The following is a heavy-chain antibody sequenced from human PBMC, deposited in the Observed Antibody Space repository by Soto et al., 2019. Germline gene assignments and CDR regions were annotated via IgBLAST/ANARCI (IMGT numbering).Heavy chain of an antibody. J-gene: IGHJ6*02. CDR2: INSDGSGT. D-gene: IGHD2-15*01. V-gene: IGHV3-74*01. CDR3: AKDTAYAMDV. CDR1: GFDFSNSW. Sequence: AGGSLRLSCAASGFDFSNSWIHWVRQGPGKGLVWVSHINSDGSGTTYADSVKGRFTISRDNAKNTVYLQMNSLRAEDTAVYYCAKDTAYAMDVWGQGTTVTVSS.